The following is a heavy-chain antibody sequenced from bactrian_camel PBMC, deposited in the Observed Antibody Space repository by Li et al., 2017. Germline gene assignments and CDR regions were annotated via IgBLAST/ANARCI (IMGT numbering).Heavy chain of an antibody. Sequence: QLVESGGGLVQPGGSLRLSCAASGFTFSSYSMYWVRQAPGKEREGVALIYTGGGITYYAESVKGRFTISRDNAKNTLYLQLNSLKTEDTAMYYCAPTFGTDNPGYWGQGTQVTVS. CDR1: GFTFSSYS. CDR2: IYTGGGIT. J-gene: IGHJ6*01. CDR3: APTFGTDNPGY. D-gene: IGHD6*01. V-gene: IGHV3S1*01.